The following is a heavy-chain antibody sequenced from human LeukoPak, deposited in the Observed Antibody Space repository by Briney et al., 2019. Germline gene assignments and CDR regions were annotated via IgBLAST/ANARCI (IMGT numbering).Heavy chain of an antibody. Sequence: QPGGSLRLSCAASGFTFSSYEMHWVRQAPGSGLEWVAYINSGGASIFYADSVRGRFAISRDNAKNSLYLQMNSLRAEDTAVYYCVMQDNVVVQIDRAFDSWGQGTLVTVSP. D-gene: IGHD2-2*01. CDR3: VMQDNVVVQIDRAFDS. CDR1: GFTFSSYE. V-gene: IGHV3-48*03. J-gene: IGHJ4*02. CDR2: INSGGASI.